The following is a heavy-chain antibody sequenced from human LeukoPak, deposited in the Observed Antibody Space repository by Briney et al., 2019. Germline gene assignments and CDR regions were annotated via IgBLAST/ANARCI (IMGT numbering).Heavy chain of an antibody. J-gene: IGHJ6*03. CDR2: IKEYGSEK. D-gene: IGHD3-3*01. V-gene: IGHV3-7*01. CDR1: GFTFNNYW. CDR3: GSDRSDFSLLYHYFYMDV. Sequence: PGGSLRLSCADSGFTFNNYWMRWVRQAPGKGLECVANIKEYGSEKYYVDSVKGRFTISRNNVKKSLYLQVNSLRVEDTAIYYCGSDRSDFSLLYHYFYMDVWGKGTTVTVSS.